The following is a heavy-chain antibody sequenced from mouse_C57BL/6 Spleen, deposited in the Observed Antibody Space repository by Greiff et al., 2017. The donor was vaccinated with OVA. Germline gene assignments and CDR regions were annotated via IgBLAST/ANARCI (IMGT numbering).Heavy chain of an antibody. J-gene: IGHJ2*01. CDR1: GFTFSSYA. CDR2: ISSGGDYI. Sequence: EVKLAESGEGLVKPGGSLKLSCAASGFTFSSYAMSWVRQTPEKRLEWVAYISSGGDYIYYADTVKGRFTISRDNARNTLYLQMSSLKSEDTAMYYCTRGGDRAYYFDYWGQGTTLTVSS. V-gene: IGHV5-9-1*02. CDR3: TRGGDRAYYFDY. D-gene: IGHD3-1*01.